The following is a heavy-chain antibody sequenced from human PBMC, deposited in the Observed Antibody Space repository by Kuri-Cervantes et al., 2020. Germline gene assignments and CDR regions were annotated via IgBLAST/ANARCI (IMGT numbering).Heavy chain of an antibody. CDR2: ISTSGSPI. CDR1: GFTFNNYY. D-gene: IGHD4-11*01. V-gene: IGHV3-11*01. Sequence: GESLKISCAASGFTFNNYYMSWIRQVPGKGLEWVSYISTSGSPIYYADSVKGRFTISRDNAKSSLFLQMSSLRAEDTAVYYCARGSTRLDYWGQGTLVTVSS. J-gene: IGHJ4*02. CDR3: ARGSTRLDY.